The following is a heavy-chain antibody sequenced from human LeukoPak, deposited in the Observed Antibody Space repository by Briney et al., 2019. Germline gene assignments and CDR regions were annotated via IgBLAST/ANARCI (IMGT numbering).Heavy chain of an antibody. J-gene: IGHJ4*02. D-gene: IGHD6-19*01. V-gene: IGHV3-23*01. CDR2: ISHSGCSI. CDR1: GFTFSRDA. Sequence: GGSLRLSCGVSGFTFSRDAMSWVRQAPGKGLEWVSGISHSGCSIHYAGSVEGRFTISRDDSKNTLYLQMNSLRAEDTAVYYCAKPLIPVAGTLYFDYWGQGTLVTVSS. CDR3: AKPLIPVAGTLYFDY.